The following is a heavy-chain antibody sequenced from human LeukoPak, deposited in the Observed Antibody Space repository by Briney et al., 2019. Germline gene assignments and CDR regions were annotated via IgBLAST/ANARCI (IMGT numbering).Heavy chain of an antibody. CDR3: ARDKLDSGWYRVDAFDI. J-gene: IGHJ3*02. CDR1: GFTFDDYT. CDR2: INSDGSST. Sequence: GGSLRLSCAASGFTFDDYTMHWVRQAPGKGLVWVSRINSDGSSTSYADSVKGRFTISRDNAKNTLYLQMNSLRAEDTAVYYCARDKLDSGWYRVDAFDIWGQGTMVTVSS. D-gene: IGHD6-19*01. V-gene: IGHV3-74*01.